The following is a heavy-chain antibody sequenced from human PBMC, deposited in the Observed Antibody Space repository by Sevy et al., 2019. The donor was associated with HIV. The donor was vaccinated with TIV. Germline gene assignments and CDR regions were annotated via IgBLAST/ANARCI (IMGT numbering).Heavy chain of an antibody. CDR3: ARKRGYSYGGTSDGMDV. CDR1: GFTFSSYD. J-gene: IGHJ6*02. Sequence: GGSLRLSCAASGFTFSSYDMHWVRQATGKGLEWVSAIGTAGDTYYPGSVKGRFTISRENAKNSWYLQMNSLRAGDTAVYYCARKRGYSYGGTSDGMDVWGQGTTVTVSS. V-gene: IGHV3-13*01. CDR2: IGTAGDT. D-gene: IGHD5-18*01.